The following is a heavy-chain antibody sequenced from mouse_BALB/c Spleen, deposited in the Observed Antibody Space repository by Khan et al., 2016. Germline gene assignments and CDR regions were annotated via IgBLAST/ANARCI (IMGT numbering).Heavy chain of an antibody. J-gene: IGHJ1*01. CDR1: GYTFTNYW. D-gene: IGHD1-1*01. CDR2: IYPGGGYT. V-gene: IGHV1-63*02. Sequence: QVQLKQSGAELVRPGTSVKISCKASGYTFTNYWLGWVKQRPEHGLEWIGDIYPGGGYTNYNAKFKGKATLTADTSSSTAYMQLSSLTSEDSAVYFCARFYYGSSYWYFDVWGAGTTVTVSS. CDR3: ARFYYGSSYWYFDV.